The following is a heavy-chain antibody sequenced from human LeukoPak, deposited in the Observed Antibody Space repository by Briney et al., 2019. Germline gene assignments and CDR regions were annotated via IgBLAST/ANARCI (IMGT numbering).Heavy chain of an antibody. Sequence: GRSLRLSCAASGFTFSSYGMHWVRQAPGKGLEWVAVIWYDGSNKYYADSVKGRFAISRDNAKNTLYLQMNSLRAEDTAVYYCARGLRREDYWGQGTLVTVSS. V-gene: IGHV3-33*01. J-gene: IGHJ4*02. CDR1: GFTFSSYG. CDR2: IWYDGSNK. CDR3: ARGLRREDY.